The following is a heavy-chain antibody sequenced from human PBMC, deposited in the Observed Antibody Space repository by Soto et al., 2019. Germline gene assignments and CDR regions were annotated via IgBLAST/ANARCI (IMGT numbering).Heavy chain of an antibody. CDR2: IKQDGSEK. CDR1: GFTFSSYW. D-gene: IGHD2-15*01. V-gene: IGHV3-7*01. CDR3: AREGNGYRVVVAAPRLRYAFDI. Sequence: GGSLRLSCAASGFTFSSYWMSWVRQAPGKGLEWVANIKQDGSEKYYVDSVKGRFTISRDNAKNSLYLQMNSLRAEDTAVYYCAREGNGYRVVVAAPRLRYAFDIWGQGTMVTVSS. J-gene: IGHJ3*02.